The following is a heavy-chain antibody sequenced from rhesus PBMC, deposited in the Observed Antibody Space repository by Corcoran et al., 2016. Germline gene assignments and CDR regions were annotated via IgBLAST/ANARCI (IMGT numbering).Heavy chain of an antibody. CDR3: TRDKSGGFDS. J-gene: IGHJ4*01. CDR1: GYSFTSHY. Sequence: QVQLVQSGGEIKQPGASVKLSCKASGYSFTSHYIQWVRQDPGQGLEWIGQISPYNGNKHYAQTFQGRVTITTDTSTSTAYMALSSLRSEDTAVYYCTRDKSGGFDSWGQGVLVIVSS. V-gene: IGHV1-180*01. CDR2: ISPYNGNK.